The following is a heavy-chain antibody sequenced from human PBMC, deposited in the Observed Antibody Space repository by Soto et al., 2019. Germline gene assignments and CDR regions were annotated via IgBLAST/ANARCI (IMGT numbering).Heavy chain of an antibody. J-gene: IGHJ6*02. CDR1: GGTFSSYA. CDR2: IIPIFGTA. V-gene: IGHV1-69*13. D-gene: IGHD1-7*01. CDR3: VCAAVITGTRYYYYLYGMDV. Sequence: ASVKVSCNASGGTFSSYAISWVRQAPGQGLEWMGGIIPIFGTANYAQKFQGRVTITADESTSTAYMELSSLRSEDTAVYYCVCAAVITGTRYYYYLYGMDVWGQGSTVTVSS.